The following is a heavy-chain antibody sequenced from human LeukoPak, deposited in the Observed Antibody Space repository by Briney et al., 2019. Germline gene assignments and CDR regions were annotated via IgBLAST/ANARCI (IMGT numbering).Heavy chain of an antibody. CDR3: ARDAYGGNPPYFDC. D-gene: IGHD4-23*01. Sequence: ASVKVSCKASGYTFTSYGISWVRQAPGQGLEWMGRINPNSGGTNYAQKFQGRVTMTRDTSISTAYMELSRLRSDDTAVYYCARDAYGGNPPYFDCWGQGTLVTVSS. V-gene: IGHV1-2*06. CDR1: GYTFTSYG. J-gene: IGHJ4*02. CDR2: INPNSGGT.